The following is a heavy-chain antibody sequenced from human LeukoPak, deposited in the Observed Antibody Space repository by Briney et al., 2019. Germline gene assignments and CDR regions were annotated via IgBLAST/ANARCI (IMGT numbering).Heavy chain of an antibody. D-gene: IGHD6-13*01. Sequence: SETLSLTCTVSGGSISSAAYYWGWVRQPPGKGLDWIGSIYYTGTTFYSPSLQTRATLSLDTSKNQFSLKLTSVTAADTAVYFCARRPIAAGNNWFDPWGQGTLVTVSS. J-gene: IGHJ5*02. CDR2: IYYTGTT. V-gene: IGHV4-39*01. CDR3: ARRPIAAGNNWFDP. CDR1: GGSISSAAYY.